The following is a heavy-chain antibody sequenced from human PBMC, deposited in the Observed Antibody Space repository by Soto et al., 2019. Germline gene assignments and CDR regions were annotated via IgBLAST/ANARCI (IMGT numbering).Heavy chain of an antibody. V-gene: IGHV5-51*01. CDR1: GYKFGSAW. CDR3: ARQLSHICDS. D-gene: IGHD3-3*02. CDR2: IKPGTSDI. J-gene: IGHJ4*02. Sequence: GESLKISCKGFGYKFGSAWIGWVRQMPGKGLEWVGIIKPGTSDIRYSPSCRGHVTISADEAVSTAYLQWSSLKASDTAMYYCARQLSHICDSWGQGTLVTVSS.